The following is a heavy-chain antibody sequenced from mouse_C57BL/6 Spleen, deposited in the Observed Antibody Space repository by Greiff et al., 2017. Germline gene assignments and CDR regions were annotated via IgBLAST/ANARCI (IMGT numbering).Heavy chain of an antibody. V-gene: IGHV1-15*01. CDR1: GYTFTDYE. Sequence: VKVVESGAELVRPGASVTLSCKASGYTFTDYEMHWVKQTPVHGLEWIGAIDPETGGTAYNQKFKGKAILTADKSSSTAYMELRSLTSEDSAVYYCTQTSLTTVVATNFDVWGTGTTVTVSS. CDR3: TQTSLTTVVATNFDV. CDR2: IDPETGGT. J-gene: IGHJ1*03. D-gene: IGHD1-1*01.